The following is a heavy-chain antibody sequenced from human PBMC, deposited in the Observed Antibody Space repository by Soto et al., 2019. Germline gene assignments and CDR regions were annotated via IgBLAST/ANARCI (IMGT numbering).Heavy chain of an antibody. CDR2: ISYDGSKK. CDR1: GFTFSSYA. J-gene: IGHJ6*02. CDR3: ARAGSSSYYYYYGMDV. V-gene: IGHV3-30-3*01. D-gene: IGHD6-6*01. Sequence: PGGSPRLSCASSGFTFSSYAMHRVRQASGKGLEWVAVISYDGSKKYYADSVKGRFTIARDNSKNTLYLQMNSLRAEDTAVYYCARAGSSSYYYYYGMDVWGQGTTVTVSS.